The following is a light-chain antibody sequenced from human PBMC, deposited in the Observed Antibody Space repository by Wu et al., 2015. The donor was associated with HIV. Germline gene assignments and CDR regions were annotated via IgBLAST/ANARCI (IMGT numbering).Light chain of an antibody. Sequence: EIVMTQSPATLSVSPGERATLSCRASQSVSSSYLAWYQQKPGQAPRLLIYGASSRATGIPDRFSGSGSGTDFTLTISRLEPEDFAVYYCQQYGSSRRTFGGGTEGGDQT. CDR2: GAS. CDR1: QSVSSSY. CDR3: QQYGSSRRT. J-gene: IGKJ4*01. V-gene: IGKV3-20*01.